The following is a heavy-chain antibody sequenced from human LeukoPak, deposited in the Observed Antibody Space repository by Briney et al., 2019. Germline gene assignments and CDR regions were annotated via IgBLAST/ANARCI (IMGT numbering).Heavy chain of an antibody. V-gene: IGHV3-23*01. CDR3: AKGRGTTVTSAANY. J-gene: IGHJ4*02. CDR2: ISGSNDNT. D-gene: IGHD4-17*01. CDR1: GFTFSNYA. Sequence: GGSLRLSCAASGFTFSNYAMSWVRQAPGKGLEWVASISGSNDNTYYADSVKDRFTISRDNSKNTLSLQMNSLRAEDTAVYYCAKGRGTTVTSAANYWGQGTLVTVSS.